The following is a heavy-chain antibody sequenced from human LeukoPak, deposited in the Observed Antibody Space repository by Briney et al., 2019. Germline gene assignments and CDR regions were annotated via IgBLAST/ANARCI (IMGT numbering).Heavy chain of an antibody. Sequence: ASVKVSCKASGYTFTGYYVHWVRQVPGQGLEWMGWINPNSSATNFPQKFQGRVTLTRDTSITTAYMELSRLRSDDTAVYYCGRVLKDGYNNGNFQHWGQGTLVTVSS. CDR1: GYTFTGYY. V-gene: IGHV1-2*02. D-gene: IGHD5-24*01. CDR2: INPNSSAT. J-gene: IGHJ1*01. CDR3: GRVLKDGYNNGNFQH.